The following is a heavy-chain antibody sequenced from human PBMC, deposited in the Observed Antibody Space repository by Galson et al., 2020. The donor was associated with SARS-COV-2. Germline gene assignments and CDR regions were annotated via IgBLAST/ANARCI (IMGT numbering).Heavy chain of an antibody. V-gene: IGHV3-48*03. D-gene: IGHD2-15*01. CDR2: ISGSGTNM. CDR1: GFSFSSYE. Sequence: GESLKISCAGSGFSFSSYEMNWVRQAPGKGLEWVSYISGSGTNMYYADSVKGRFTISRDNARSSLYLQMTSLRAEDTAVYYCASPYLGAASFFGAFDIWGLGTMVTVSS. CDR3: ASPYLGAASFFGAFDI. J-gene: IGHJ3*02.